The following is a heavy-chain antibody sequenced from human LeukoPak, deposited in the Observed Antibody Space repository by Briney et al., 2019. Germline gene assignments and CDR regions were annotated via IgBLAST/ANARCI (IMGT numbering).Heavy chain of an antibody. D-gene: IGHD2-21*02. CDR2: ISGSGGST. Sequence: GGSLRLSCAASGFTFSSYALSWVRQAPGKGLEWVSAISGSGGSTYYADSVKGRFTISRDNSKNTLYLQMDSLRAEDTAVYYCAKDPCGGDCKTFDYWGQGTLVTVSS. V-gene: IGHV3-23*01. CDR1: GFTFSSYA. CDR3: AKDPCGGDCKTFDY. J-gene: IGHJ4*02.